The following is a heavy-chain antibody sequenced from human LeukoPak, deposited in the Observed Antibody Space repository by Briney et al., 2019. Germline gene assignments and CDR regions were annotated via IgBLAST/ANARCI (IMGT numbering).Heavy chain of an antibody. J-gene: IGHJ4*02. CDR2: INHSGST. CDR3: ARHLSGITGYTYGRGIDY. CDR1: GGSFSGYY. Sequence: SETLSLTCAVYGGSFSGYYWSWIRQPPGKGLEWIGEINHSGSTNYNPSLKSRVTISADTSKNQFSLKLSSVTAADTAVYYCARHLSGITGYTYGRGIDYWGQGTLLTVSS. D-gene: IGHD5-18*01. V-gene: IGHV4-34*01.